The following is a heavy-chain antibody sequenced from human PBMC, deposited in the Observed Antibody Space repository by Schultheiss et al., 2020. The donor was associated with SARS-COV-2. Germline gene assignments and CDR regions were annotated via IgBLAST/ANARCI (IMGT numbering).Heavy chain of an antibody. Sequence: GESLKISCAVSGLTFSKAWMSWVRQAPGKGLEYVGRIKSKTDGGATDYAAPVKGRFTISRDDSKNTLYLQMKSLKTEDTAVYYCTAGGSYYPHWGQGTLVTVSS. D-gene: IGHD1-26*01. J-gene: IGHJ4*02. CDR2: IKSKTDGGAT. CDR1: GLTFSKAW. CDR3: TAGGSYYPH. V-gene: IGHV3-15*01.